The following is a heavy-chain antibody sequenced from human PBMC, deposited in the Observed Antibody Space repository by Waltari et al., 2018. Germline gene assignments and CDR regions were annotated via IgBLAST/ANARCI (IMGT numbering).Heavy chain of an antibody. CDR3: ARGDGGSGLGASDI. CDR1: GFTFTNNG. CDR2: IWYDGSNK. D-gene: IGHD3-3*01. J-gene: IGHJ3*02. V-gene: IGHV3-33*01. Sequence: QVQLVESGGGVVQSGRSLRPPCVGSGFTFTNNGRNWGRQAPGKGIEGVAVIWYDGSNKNYVDSVKGRFTISRDNSKNTMYLEMNRLRAEDTAVYFCARGDGGSGLGASDIWGQGTMVTVSS.